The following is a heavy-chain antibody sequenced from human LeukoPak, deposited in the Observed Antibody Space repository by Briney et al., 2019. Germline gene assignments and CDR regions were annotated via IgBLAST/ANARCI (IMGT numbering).Heavy chain of an antibody. Sequence: SETLSLTCSVSGFSVSSAYYWGWIRQPPGKGLEWIGSNYHSGSTYYNPSLKSRVTISVDTSKNQFSLKLSSVTAADTAVYYCATRLLWFGELLSAHDYWGQGTLVTVSS. J-gene: IGHJ4*02. CDR3: ATRLLWFGELLSAHDY. CDR2: NYHSGST. D-gene: IGHD3-10*01. V-gene: IGHV4-38-2*02. CDR1: GFSVSSAYY.